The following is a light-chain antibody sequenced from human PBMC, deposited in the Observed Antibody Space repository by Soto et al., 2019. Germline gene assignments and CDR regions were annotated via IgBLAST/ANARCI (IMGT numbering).Light chain of an antibody. Sequence: QSVLTQPPSASGTPGQRVIISCSGSSSNIGRNTVNWYQQLPGTAPKLLIYNNNQRPSGVPDRFSGSKSGTSASLAISGLQSDDEADYYCAAWDDSLNGVVFGGGTK. CDR1: SSNIGRNT. V-gene: IGLV1-44*01. J-gene: IGLJ2*01. CDR3: AAWDDSLNGVV. CDR2: NNN.